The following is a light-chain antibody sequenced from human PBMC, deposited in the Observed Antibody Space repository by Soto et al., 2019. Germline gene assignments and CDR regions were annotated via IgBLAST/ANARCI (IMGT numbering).Light chain of an antibody. V-gene: IGKV3-11*01. CDR1: QSVSSS. CDR3: QQYNNWPWT. J-gene: IGKJ1*01. Sequence: EIMLTQSPATLSLSPGERATLSCRASQSVSSSLAWYQQKPGQAPRLLIFDASNRATGIPPRFSGSGSGTDFTLTISSLQSEDFAVYYCQQYNNWPWTFGQGTKVDIK. CDR2: DAS.